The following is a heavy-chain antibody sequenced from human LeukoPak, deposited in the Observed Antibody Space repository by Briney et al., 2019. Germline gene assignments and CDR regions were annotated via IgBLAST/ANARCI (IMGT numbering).Heavy chain of an antibody. D-gene: IGHD1-26*01. V-gene: IGHV1-18*01. CDR1: GYTFTNYG. CDR2: ISAYTGNT. CDR3: ARSGSYPDAMDV. J-gene: IGHJ6*02. Sequence: GASVKVSCKTSGYTFTNYGMSWVRQAPGQGLEWMGWISAYTGNTNRAQKFQGRVTMTTDTSTSTAYMELRSLGSDDTAVYYCARSGSYPDAMDVWGQGTTVTVSS.